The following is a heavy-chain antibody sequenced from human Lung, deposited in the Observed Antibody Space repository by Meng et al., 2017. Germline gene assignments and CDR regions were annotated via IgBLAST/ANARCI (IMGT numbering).Heavy chain of an antibody. CDR3: TNDRLNH. D-gene: IGHD1-1*01. J-gene: IGHJ1*01. CDR1: AFTFTYHW. CDR2: INRDGTKP. Sequence: VDAVGVLGPVGGFLTLLFAASAFTFTYHWMHWVRQGPGQGLVWVSRINRDGTKPTYADSVKGRFTISRDNAKNTLYLQMNNLRAEDTAFYYCTNDRLNHRGQGALVTVSS. V-gene: IGHV3-74*01.